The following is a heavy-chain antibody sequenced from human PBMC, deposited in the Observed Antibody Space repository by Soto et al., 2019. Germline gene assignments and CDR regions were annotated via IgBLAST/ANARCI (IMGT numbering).Heavy chain of an antibody. J-gene: IGHJ3*02. CDR2: IKQDGSEK. CDR1: GFTFSSYW. V-gene: IGHV3-7*05. D-gene: IGHD6-6*01. CDR3: ARDLLSVLRIAAPGEAFDI. Sequence: GGSLRLSCAASGFTFSSYWMSRVRQAPGKGLEWVANIKQDGSEKYYVDSVKGRLTISRDNAKNSLYLQMNSLRAEDTAVYYCARDLLSVLRIAAPGEAFDIWGQGTMVTGSS.